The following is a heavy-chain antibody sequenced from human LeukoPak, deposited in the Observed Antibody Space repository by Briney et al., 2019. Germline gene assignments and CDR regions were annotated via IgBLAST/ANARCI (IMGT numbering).Heavy chain of an antibody. J-gene: IGHJ5*02. Sequence: SETLSLTCTVSGGSISSYYWSWIRQPPGKGLEWIGYIYYSGSTNYNPSLKSRVTISVGTSKNQFSLKLSSVTAADTAVYYCARLDIVVVPAAIRGWFDPWGQGTLVTVSS. D-gene: IGHD2-2*02. CDR2: IYYSGST. CDR3: ARLDIVVVPAAIRGWFDP. CDR1: GGSISSYY. V-gene: IGHV4-59*01.